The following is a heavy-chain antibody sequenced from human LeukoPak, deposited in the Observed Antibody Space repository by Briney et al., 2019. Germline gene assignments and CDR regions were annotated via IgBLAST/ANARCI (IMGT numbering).Heavy chain of an antibody. J-gene: IGHJ4*02. CDR3: ARGGTYFDY. V-gene: IGHV3-53*01. CDR1: GVTVSSKY. Sequence: GGSLRPSCAVSGVTVSSKYMSWVRQAPGKGLEWVSVIYSGGSTYYADSVKGRFTISRDNSRNTLYLQMNSLRAEDTAVYYCARGGTYFDYWGQGTLVTVSS. CDR2: IYSGGST.